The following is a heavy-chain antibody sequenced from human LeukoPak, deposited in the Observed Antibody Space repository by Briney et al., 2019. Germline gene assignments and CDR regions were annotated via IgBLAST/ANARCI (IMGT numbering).Heavy chain of an antibody. D-gene: IGHD6-13*01. CDR3: ARRAGNSWFFDY. J-gene: IGHJ4*02. Sequence: SETLSLTCTVSGGSISSYYWSWIRQPPGKGLEWIGYIYYSGSTNYNPSLKSRVTMSVDTSKNQFSLRLTSVTAADTAVYYCARRAGNSWFFDYWGQGILVTVSS. CDR2: IYYSGST. V-gene: IGHV4-59*12. CDR1: GGSISSYY.